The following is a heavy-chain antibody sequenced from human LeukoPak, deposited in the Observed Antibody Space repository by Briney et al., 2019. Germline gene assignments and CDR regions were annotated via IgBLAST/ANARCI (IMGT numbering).Heavy chain of an antibody. D-gene: IGHD2/OR15-2a*01. Sequence: SETLSLTCTVSGGSISSYYWSWIRQPPGKGLEWIGYIYYSGSTNYNPSLKSRVTISVDTSKNQFSLKLSSVTAADAAVYYCARESTTPHFDYWGQGTLVTVSS. CDR1: GGSISSYY. CDR3: ARESTTPHFDY. J-gene: IGHJ4*02. V-gene: IGHV4-59*12. CDR2: IYYSGST.